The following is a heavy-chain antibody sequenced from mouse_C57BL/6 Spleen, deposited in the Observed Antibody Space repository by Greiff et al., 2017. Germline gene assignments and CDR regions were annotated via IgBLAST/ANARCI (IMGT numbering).Heavy chain of an antibody. CDR3: ARHVYGYDSFAY. CDR1: GYTFTEYT. CDR2: FYPGSGSI. J-gene: IGHJ3*01. Sequence: QVKLQQSGAELVKPGASVKLSCKASGYTFTEYTIHWVKQRSGQGLEWIGWFYPGSGSIKYNEKFKDKATLTAGKSSSTVYMELSSLTSEDSAVYFCARHVYGYDSFAYWGQGTLVTVSA. V-gene: IGHV1-62-2*01. D-gene: IGHD2-2*01.